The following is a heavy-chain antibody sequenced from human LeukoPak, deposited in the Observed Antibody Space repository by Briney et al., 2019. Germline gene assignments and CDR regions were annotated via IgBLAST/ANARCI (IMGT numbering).Heavy chain of an antibody. CDR1: GGSISSSSFY. Sequence: SETLSLTCTVSGGSISSSSFYWGWIRQPPGKGLEWIGSIYYSGNTYYNPSLKSRVTISVDTSKNQFSLKLSSVTAADTAVYYCARDLQWPHLVYWGQGTLVTVSS. V-gene: IGHV4-39*02. D-gene: IGHD6-19*01. J-gene: IGHJ4*02. CDR3: ARDLQWPHLVY. CDR2: IYYSGNT.